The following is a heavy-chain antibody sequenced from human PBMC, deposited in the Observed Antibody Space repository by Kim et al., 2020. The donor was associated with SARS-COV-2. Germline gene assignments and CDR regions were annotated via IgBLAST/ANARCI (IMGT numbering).Heavy chain of an antibody. Sequence: SPSLKSRLTMSVDTSKNQFSLTLSYVTAVDTAVYYCVKMISSGGSYYFDYWGQGTLVTVSS. J-gene: IGHJ4*02. V-gene: IGHV4-28*01. CDR3: VKMISSGGSYYFDY. D-gene: IGHD3-16*01.